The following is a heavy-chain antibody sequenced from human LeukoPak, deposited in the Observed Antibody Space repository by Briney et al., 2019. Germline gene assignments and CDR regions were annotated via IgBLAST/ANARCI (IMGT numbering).Heavy chain of an antibody. V-gene: IGHV3-23*01. D-gene: IGHD3-16*02. CDR2: ISGSGGST. CDR3: VSSYYDYLWRSYRETFDY. Sequence: GGSLRLSCAASDFTFSNYAMSWVRQAPGKGLEWVSAISGSGGSTNYADPVKGRFIISRDNSKSTLYLQMNKLRVDDTAVYYCVSSYYDYLWRSYRETFDYWGQGTVVTVSS. J-gene: IGHJ4*02. CDR1: DFTFSNYA.